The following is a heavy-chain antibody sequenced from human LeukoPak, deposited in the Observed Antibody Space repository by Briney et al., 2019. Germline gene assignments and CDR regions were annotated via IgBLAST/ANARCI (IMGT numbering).Heavy chain of an antibody. CDR1: GFTFSSYA. V-gene: IGHV3-30-3*01. CDR3: ARGTAMVRPYFDY. Sequence: GGSLRLSCAASGFTFSSYAMHWVRQAPGKGLEWVAVISYVGSNKYYADSVKGRFTISRDNSKNTLYLQMNSLRAEDTAVYYCARGTAMVRPYFDYWGQGTLVTVSS. D-gene: IGHD5-18*01. J-gene: IGHJ4*02. CDR2: ISYVGSNK.